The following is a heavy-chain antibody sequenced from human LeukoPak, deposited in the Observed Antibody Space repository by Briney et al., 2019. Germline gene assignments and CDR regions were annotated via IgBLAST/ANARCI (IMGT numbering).Heavy chain of an antibody. V-gene: IGHV3-30*18. D-gene: IGHD6-19*01. CDR1: GFTFSSYG. CDR3: AKGSRPIIAVAGFDY. J-gene: IGHJ4*02. Sequence: GGSLRLSCAASGFTFSSYGMHWVRQAPGKGLEWVAVISYDGSNKYYADSVKGRFTISRDNSKNTLYLQMNSLRAEDTAVYYCAKGSRPIIAVAGFDYWGQGTLVTVSS. CDR2: ISYDGSNK.